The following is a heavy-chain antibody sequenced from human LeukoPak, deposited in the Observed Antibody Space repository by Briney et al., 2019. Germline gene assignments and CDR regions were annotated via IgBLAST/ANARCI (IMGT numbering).Heavy chain of an antibody. CDR3: APTGSSGWYVHFDY. Sequence: GGSLRLSCAASGFTFSSYAMSWVRQAPGKGLEWVSAISGSGGSTYYADSVKGRFTISRDNSKNTLYLQMNSLRAEDTAVYYCAPTGSSGWYVHFDYWGQGTLVTVSS. CDR2: ISGSGGST. J-gene: IGHJ4*02. CDR1: GFTFSSYA. D-gene: IGHD6-19*01. V-gene: IGHV3-23*01.